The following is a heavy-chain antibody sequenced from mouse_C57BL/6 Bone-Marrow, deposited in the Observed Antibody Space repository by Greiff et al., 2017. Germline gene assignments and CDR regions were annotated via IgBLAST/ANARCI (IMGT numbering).Heavy chain of an antibody. Sequence: QVHVKQPGTELVKPGASVKLSCKASGYTFTSYWMHWVKQRPGQGLEWIGNINPSNGGTNYNEKFKSKATLTVDKSSSTAYMQLSSRTSEDSAVYYCARWRLRYFDYWGQGTTLTVSS. CDR1: GYTFTSYW. D-gene: IGHD2-4*01. V-gene: IGHV1-53*01. CDR2: INPSNGGT. J-gene: IGHJ2*01. CDR3: ARWRLRYFDY.